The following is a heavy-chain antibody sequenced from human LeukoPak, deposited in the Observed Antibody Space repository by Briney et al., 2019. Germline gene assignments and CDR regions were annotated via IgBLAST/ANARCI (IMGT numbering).Heavy chain of an antibody. J-gene: IGHJ6*02. D-gene: IGHD5-18*01. V-gene: IGHV4-61*01. Sequence: PSETLSLTCTVSGGSISSSSYYWSWIRQPPGKGLEWIGYIYYSGSTNYNPSLKSRVTISVDTSKNQFSLKLSSVTAADTAVYYCARDLGYSYGWSWGGTYYYGMDVWGQGTTVTVSS. CDR3: ARDLGYSYGWSWGGTYYYGMDV. CDR2: IYYSGST. CDR1: GGSISSSSYY.